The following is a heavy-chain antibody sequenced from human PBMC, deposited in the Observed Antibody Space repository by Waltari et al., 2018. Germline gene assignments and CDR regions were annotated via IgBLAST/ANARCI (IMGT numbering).Heavy chain of an antibody. CDR1: GFTFGSYW. CDR3: ARGHLTGYCNDY. V-gene: IGHV3-74*01. Sequence: EVQLVESGGGLVQPGGSLRLSCAASGFTFGSYWMHWVRQAPGKGLVWVSRINGDGSRTYYADSVKGRFTISRDNAKNTLYLQMNSLSAEDTAIYYCARGHLTGYCNDYWGQGTLVTVSS. D-gene: IGHD3-9*01. J-gene: IGHJ4*02. CDR2: INGDGSRT.